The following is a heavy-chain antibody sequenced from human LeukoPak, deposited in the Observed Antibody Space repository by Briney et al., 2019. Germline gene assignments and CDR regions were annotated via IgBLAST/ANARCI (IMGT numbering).Heavy chain of an antibody. CDR2: INHSGST. Sequence: SETLSLTCAVYGGSFSGYYWSWIRQPPGKGLEWIGEINHSGSTNYNPSLKSRVTISVDTSKNQFSLKLSSVTAADTAVYYCARAPYYGSGSYPSWGQGTLVTVSS. J-gene: IGHJ4*02. CDR1: GGSFSGYY. V-gene: IGHV4-34*01. D-gene: IGHD3-10*01. CDR3: ARAPYYGSGSYPS.